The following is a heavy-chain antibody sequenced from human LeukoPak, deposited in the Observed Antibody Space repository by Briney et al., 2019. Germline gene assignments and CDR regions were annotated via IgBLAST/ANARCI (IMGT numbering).Heavy chain of an antibody. CDR3: ARAPGNDAFDI. CDR2: IIPILGVA. V-gene: IGHV1-69*04. CDR1: GGTFSNYA. D-gene: IGHD7-27*01. Sequence: ASVTVSFKASGGTFSNYAISWVRQAPGQGLEWMGRIIPILGVANYAQKFQGRVSITADKSTGTAYMELSSLRSEDTAVYFCARAPGNDAFDIWGQGTMVTVSS. J-gene: IGHJ3*02.